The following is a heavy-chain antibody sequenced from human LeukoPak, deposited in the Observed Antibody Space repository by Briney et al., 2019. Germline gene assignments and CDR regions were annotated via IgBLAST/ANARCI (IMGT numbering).Heavy chain of an antibody. CDR3: ARDLTTPGGHYYYGMDV. Sequence: PGGSLRLSCAASGFTFSSYSMNWVRQAPGKGLEWVSSISSSSSYIYYADSVKGRFTISRDNAKNSLYLQMNSLRAEDTAVYYCARDLTTPGGHYYYGMDVWGQGTTVTVSS. CDR1: GFTFSSYS. J-gene: IGHJ6*02. CDR2: ISSSSSYI. D-gene: IGHD1-14*01. V-gene: IGHV3-21*01.